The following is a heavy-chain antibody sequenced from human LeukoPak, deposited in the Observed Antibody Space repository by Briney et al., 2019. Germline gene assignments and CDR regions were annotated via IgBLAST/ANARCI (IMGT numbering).Heavy chain of an antibody. Sequence: SETLSLTCTVSGGSISSSSYYWGWIRQPPGKGLEWIGSIYYSGSTYYNPSLKSRVTISVDTSKNQFSLKLSSVTAADTAVYYCASFSSSYNYFDYWGQGTLVTVSS. CDR2: IYYSGST. J-gene: IGHJ4*02. V-gene: IGHV4-39*07. D-gene: IGHD6-6*01. CDR1: GGSISSSSYY. CDR3: ASFSSSYNYFDY.